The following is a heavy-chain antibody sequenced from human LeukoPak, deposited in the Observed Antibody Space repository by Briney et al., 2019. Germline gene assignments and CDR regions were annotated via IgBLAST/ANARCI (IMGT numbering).Heavy chain of an antibody. J-gene: IGHJ6*02. CDR1: GFTVSSNY. CDR3: ARVDYYDSSGYYYGMDV. Sequence: GGSLRLSCAASGFTVSSNYMSWVRQAPGKGLEWVSVIYSGGSTYYADSVKGRFTISRDNSKNTLYLQMNSLRAEDTAVYYCARVDYYDSSGYYYGMDVWGQGTTVTVSS. V-gene: IGHV3-53*01. D-gene: IGHD3-22*01. CDR2: IYSGGST.